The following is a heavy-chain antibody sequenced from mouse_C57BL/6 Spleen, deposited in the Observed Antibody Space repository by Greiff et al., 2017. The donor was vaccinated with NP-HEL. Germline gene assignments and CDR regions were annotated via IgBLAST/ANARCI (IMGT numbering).Heavy chain of an antibody. CDR2: ISSGSSTI. D-gene: IGHD1-1*01. V-gene: IGHV5-17*01. CDR3: ARRSDGSSYGAMDY. Sequence: EVQRVESGGGLVKPGGSLKLSCAASGFTFSDYGMHWVRQAPEKGLEWVAYISSGSSTIYYADTVKGRFTISRDHAKNNLFLQMTSLRSEDTAMYYCARRSDGSSYGAMDYWGQGTSVTVAS. J-gene: IGHJ4*01. CDR1: GFTFSDYG.